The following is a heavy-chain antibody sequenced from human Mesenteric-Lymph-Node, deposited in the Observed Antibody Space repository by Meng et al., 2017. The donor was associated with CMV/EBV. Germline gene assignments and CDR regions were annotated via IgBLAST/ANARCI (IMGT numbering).Heavy chain of an antibody. J-gene: IGHJ6*02. CDR1: GFTFSTFT. D-gene: IGHD4/OR15-4a*01. V-gene: IGHV3-33*06. Sequence: GESLKISCAASGFTFSTFTINWVRQAPGKGLEWVAAVWYGGNTKYYADSVRGRFTISRDDSKNTLSLQMNSLRGEDTAVYYCAKDLGSYGVNSYYYYGLDVWGQGTTVTVSS. CDR3: AKDLGSYGVNSYYYYGLDV. CDR2: VWYGGNTK.